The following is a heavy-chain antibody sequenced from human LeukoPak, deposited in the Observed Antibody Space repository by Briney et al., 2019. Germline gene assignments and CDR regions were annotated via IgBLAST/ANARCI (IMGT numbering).Heavy chain of an antibody. D-gene: IGHD3-10*01. CDR1: GGSFSGYY. J-gene: IGHJ4*02. CDR2: INHSGST. CDR3: AREFRGDYYFDY. V-gene: IGHV4-34*01. Sequence: PSETLSLTCAVYGGSFSGYYWSWIRQPPGKGLEWIGEINHSGSTNYNPSLKSRVTISVDTSKNQFSLKLSSVTAADTAVYYCAREFRGDYYFDYWGQGTLVTVSS.